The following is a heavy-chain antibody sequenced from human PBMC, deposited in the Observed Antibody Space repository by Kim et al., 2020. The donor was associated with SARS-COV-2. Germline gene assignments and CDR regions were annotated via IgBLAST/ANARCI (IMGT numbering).Heavy chain of an antibody. CDR2: ISYDGSNK. CDR1: GFTFSSYG. CDR3: AKDWFGESVNYMDV. D-gene: IGHD3-10*01. Sequence: GGSLRLSCAASGFTFSSYGMHWVRQAPGKGLEWVAVISYDGSNKYYADSVKGRFTISRDNSKNTLYLQMNSLRAEDTAVYYCAKDWFGESVNYMDVWGKG. V-gene: IGHV3-30*18. J-gene: IGHJ6*03.